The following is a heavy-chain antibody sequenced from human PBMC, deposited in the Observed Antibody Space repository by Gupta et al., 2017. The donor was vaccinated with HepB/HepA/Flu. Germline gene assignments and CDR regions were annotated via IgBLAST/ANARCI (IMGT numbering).Heavy chain of an antibody. CDR3: AKERAEADYFDF. V-gene: IGHV3-23*01. CDR2: ISGSGGST. Sequence: EVQLLESGGGMEQPGGSLRLSCAASGFIFRSYAMSWVRQAQGKGLEWVSAISGSGGSTYYATAVKGRFTISRDNSKNTVYLQMKGLRADDTALYYCAKERAEADYFDFWGQGTLVTVSS. J-gene: IGHJ4*02. CDR1: GFIFRSYA. D-gene: IGHD6-13*01.